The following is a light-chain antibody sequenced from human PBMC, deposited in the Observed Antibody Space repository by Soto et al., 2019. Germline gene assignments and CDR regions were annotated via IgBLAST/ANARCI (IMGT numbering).Light chain of an antibody. Sequence: QSVLTQPPSVSGAPGQRVTISCTGNSTNIGAGYAVHWYQHLPLTAPKLLIYSNNQRPSGVPDRFSGSKSGTSASPAISGLQSEDEADYYCASWDASLNGWVFGGGTKLTVL. J-gene: IGLJ3*02. V-gene: IGLV1-40*01. CDR3: ASWDASLNGWV. CDR2: SNN. CDR1: STNIGAGYA.